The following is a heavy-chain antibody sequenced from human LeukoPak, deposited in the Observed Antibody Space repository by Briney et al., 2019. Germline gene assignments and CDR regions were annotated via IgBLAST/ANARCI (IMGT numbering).Heavy chain of an antibody. CDR3: ARDGGDIVVVPAAVDY. D-gene: IGHD2-2*01. Sequence: ASVKVSCKASGYTFTGYYTHWVRQAPGQGLEWMGWINPNSGGTDYAQKFQGRVTMTRDTSISTAYMELSRLRSDDTAVYYCARDGGDIVVVPAAVDYWGQGTLVTVSS. J-gene: IGHJ4*02. V-gene: IGHV1-2*02. CDR2: INPNSGGT. CDR1: GYTFTGYY.